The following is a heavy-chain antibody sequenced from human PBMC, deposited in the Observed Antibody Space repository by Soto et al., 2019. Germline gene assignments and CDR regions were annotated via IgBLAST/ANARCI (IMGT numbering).Heavy chain of an antibody. J-gene: IGHJ5*01. V-gene: IGHV4-39*01. CDR1: GGSISSSSFH. CDR3: SRLGKYYHSLDF. D-gene: IGHD3-3*01. CDR2: IYYSGST. Sequence: SETLSLTCTVSGGSISSSSFHWGWIRQPPGKGLEWIGSIYYSGSTYYSPSLKSRVTISVEASKSQFSLRLTSVTAADTAVYYCSRLGKYYHSLDFWGPGTLVTVSS.